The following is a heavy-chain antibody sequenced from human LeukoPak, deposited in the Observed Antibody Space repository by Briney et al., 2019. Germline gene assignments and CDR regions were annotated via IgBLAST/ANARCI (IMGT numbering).Heavy chain of an antibody. Sequence: GGSLRLSCAASGFTFSDYAMHWVRQAPGKGLEWVAVISYDGSNKYYADSVKGRFTLSRDNSKSTLYLQMNSLRAEDTAVYYCAREPGHGELDYWGQGTLVTVSS. J-gene: IGHJ4*02. D-gene: IGHD4-17*01. CDR1: GFTFSDYA. CDR3: AREPGHGELDY. V-gene: IGHV3-30-3*01. CDR2: ISYDGSNK.